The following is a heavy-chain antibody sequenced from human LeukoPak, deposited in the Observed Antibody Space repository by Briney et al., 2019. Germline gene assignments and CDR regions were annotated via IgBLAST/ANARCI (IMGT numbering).Heavy chain of an antibody. D-gene: IGHD4-17*01. CDR3: ARDTTVTTGFDY. V-gene: IGHV1-69*05. CDR2: IIPIFGTA. Sequence: ASVKVSCKASGGTFSSCAISWVRQAPGQGLEWMGRIIPIFGTANYAQKFQGRVTITTDESTSTAYMELSSLRSEDTAVYYCARDTTVTTGFDYWGQGTLVTVSS. CDR1: GGTFSSCA. J-gene: IGHJ4*02.